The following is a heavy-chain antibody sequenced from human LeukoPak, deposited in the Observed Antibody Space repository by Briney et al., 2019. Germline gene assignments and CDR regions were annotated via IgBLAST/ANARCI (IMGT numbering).Heavy chain of an antibody. CDR2: ISSSSSYI. CDR1: GFTFSSYS. D-gene: IGHD3-3*01. V-gene: IGHV3-21*01. CDR3: ASPYYDFWSGYYPPSY. J-gene: IGHJ4*02. Sequence: GGSLRLSCAASGFTFSSYSMNWVRQAPGKGLEWVSSISSSSSYIYYADSVKGRFTISRDNAKNSLYLQMNSLRAEDTAVYYCASPYYDFWSGYYPPSYWGQGTLVTVSS.